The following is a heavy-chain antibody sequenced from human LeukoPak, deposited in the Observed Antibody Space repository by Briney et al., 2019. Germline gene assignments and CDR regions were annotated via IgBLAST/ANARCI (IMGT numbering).Heavy chain of an antibody. V-gene: IGHV1-2*02. D-gene: IGHD3-9*01. Sequence: ASVKVSCKASGYTFTGYYMHWVRQAPGQGLERMGWINPNSGGTNYAQKFQGRVTMTRDTSISTAYMELSRLRSDDTAVYYCARGSPYVLRYFDWSLFDYWGQGTLVTVSS. CDR1: GYTFTGYY. CDR2: INPNSGGT. J-gene: IGHJ4*02. CDR3: ARGSPYVLRYFDWSLFDY.